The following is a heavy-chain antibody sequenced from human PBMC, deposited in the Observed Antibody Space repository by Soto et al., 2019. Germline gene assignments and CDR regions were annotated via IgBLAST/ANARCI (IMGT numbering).Heavy chain of an antibody. CDR1: GYSFTSYW. CDR3: ATHPYGDYDVMDV. D-gene: IGHD4-17*01. CDR2: IYPGDSDT. Sequence: GESLKISCQGSGYSFTSYWIGWVRQMPGKGLEWMGIIYPGDSDTSYTPSFQGQVTISADWSITTAYLQCSSLKDSDTAMYSCATHPYGDYDVMDVWGQGTTVTVSS. V-gene: IGHV5-51*01. J-gene: IGHJ6*02.